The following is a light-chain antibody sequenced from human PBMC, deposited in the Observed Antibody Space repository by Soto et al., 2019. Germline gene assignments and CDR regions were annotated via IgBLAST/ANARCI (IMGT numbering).Light chain of an antibody. CDR1: QSVSSSY. J-gene: IGKJ1*01. Sequence: EIVLTQSPGTLSLSPWERGNSFCRGSQSVSSSYLAWYQQKPGQAPRLLIYGASSRATGIPDRFSGSGSGTDFTLTISRLEPEDFAVYYCQQYGSSPWTFGQGTKVDIK. CDR3: QQYGSSPWT. V-gene: IGKV3-20*01. CDR2: GAS.